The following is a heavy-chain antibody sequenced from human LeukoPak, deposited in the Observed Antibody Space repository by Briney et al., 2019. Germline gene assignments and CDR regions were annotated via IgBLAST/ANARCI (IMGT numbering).Heavy chain of an antibody. CDR2: ISYDGSNK. J-gene: IGHJ3*02. V-gene: IGHV3-30*03. CDR1: GFTFSSYG. CDR3: ARGSPSVEDAFDI. Sequence: GGSLRLSCAASGFTFSSYGMDWVRQAPGKGPEWVAVISYDGSNKYYADSVKGRFTISRDNSKNTLYLQMNSLRAEDTAVYYCARGSPSVEDAFDIWGQGTMVTVSS.